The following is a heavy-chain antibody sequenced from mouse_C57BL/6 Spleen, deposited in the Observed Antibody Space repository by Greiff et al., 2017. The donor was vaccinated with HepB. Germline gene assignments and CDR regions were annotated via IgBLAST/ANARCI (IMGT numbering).Heavy chain of an antibody. CDR3: ARGDGYSYAMDY. V-gene: IGHV1-69*01. Sequence: VQLQQPGAELVMPGASVKLSCKASGYTFTSYWMHWVKQRPGQGLEWIGEIDPSDSYTNYNQKFKGKSTLTVDKSSSTAYMQLSSLTSEDSAVYYCARGDGYSYAMDYWGQGTSVTVSS. CDR1: GYTFTSYW. CDR2: IDPSDSYT. D-gene: IGHD2-3*01. J-gene: IGHJ4*01.